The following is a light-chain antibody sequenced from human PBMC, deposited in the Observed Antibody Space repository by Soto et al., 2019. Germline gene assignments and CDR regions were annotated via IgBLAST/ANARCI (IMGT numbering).Light chain of an antibody. V-gene: IGLV2-14*03. CDR2: DVS. CDR3: SSYTSSSLHV. CDR1: SSDVGGYNY. Sequence: QSVLTQPASVSGSPGQSITISCTGTSSDVGGYNYVSWYQQHSGKAPKLMIYDVSNRPSGVSNRFSGSKSGNTASLTISGLQAEYEADYYCSSYTSSSLHVFGPGTKVPVL. J-gene: IGLJ1*01.